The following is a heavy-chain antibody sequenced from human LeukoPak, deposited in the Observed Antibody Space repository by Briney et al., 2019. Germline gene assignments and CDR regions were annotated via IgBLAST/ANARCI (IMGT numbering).Heavy chain of an antibody. J-gene: IGHJ4*02. V-gene: IGHV4-39*07. CDR3: AREGQYSSSSDGYFDY. CDR2: IYYSGST. CDR1: GGSISSSSYY. Sequence: SETLSLTCTVSGGSISSSSYYWGWIRQPPGKGLEWIGSIYYSGSTYYNPSLKSRVTISVDTSKNQFSLKLSSVTAADTAVYYCAREGQYSSSSDGYFDYWGQGTLVTVSS. D-gene: IGHD6-6*01.